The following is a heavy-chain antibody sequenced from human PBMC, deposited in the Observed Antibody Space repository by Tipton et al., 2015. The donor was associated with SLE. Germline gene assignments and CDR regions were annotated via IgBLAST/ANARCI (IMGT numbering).Heavy chain of an antibody. Sequence: SLRLSCAASGFTFSSYSMNWVRQAPGKGLEWVSYISSSSSTIYYADSVKGRFTISRDNAKNSLYLQMNSLRAEDTAVYYCARKGWPPQYSSGSYYFDYWGQGTLVTVSS. V-gene: IGHV3-48*01. CDR1: GFTFSSYS. J-gene: IGHJ4*02. CDR3: ARKGWPPQYSSGSYYFDY. D-gene: IGHD6-19*01. CDR2: ISSSSSTI.